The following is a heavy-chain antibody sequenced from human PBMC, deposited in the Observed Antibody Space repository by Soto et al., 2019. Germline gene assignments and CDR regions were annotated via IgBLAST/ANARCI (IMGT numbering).Heavy chain of an antibody. CDR3: ARDTYDILTGRVGYYYGMDV. Sequence: GASVKVSCKASGGTFSSYAISWVRQAPGQGLEWMGGIIPIFGTANYAQKFQGRVTITADESTSTAYMELSSLRSEDTAVYYCARDTYDILTGRVGYYYGMDVWGQGTKVTVSS. V-gene: IGHV1-69*13. J-gene: IGHJ6*02. CDR2: IIPIFGTA. D-gene: IGHD3-9*01. CDR1: GGTFSSYA.